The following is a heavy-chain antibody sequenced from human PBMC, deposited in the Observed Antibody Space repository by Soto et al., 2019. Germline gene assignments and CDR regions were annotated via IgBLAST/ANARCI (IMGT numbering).Heavy chain of an antibody. V-gene: IGHV1-8*01. CDR1: GYTLTRYD. CDR2: MNPNSGNT. CDR3: ARRGYSSSWYYYYYYGMDV. D-gene: IGHD6-13*01. Sequence: VASVKVSCKASGYTLTRYDINWGRQATGQGVEWMGWMNPNSGNTGYAQKFQGRVTMTRNTSISTAYMELSSLRSEDTAVYYCARRGYSSSWYYYYYYGMDVWGQGTTVTVSS. J-gene: IGHJ6*02.